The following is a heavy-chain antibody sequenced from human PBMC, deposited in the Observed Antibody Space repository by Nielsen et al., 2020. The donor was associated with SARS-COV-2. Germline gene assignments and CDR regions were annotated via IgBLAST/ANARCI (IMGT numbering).Heavy chain of an antibody. CDR1: GVSIRRDY. J-gene: IGHJ4*02. D-gene: IGHD2-2*01. Sequence: SETLSLTCNVSGVSIRRDYWSWIRQPPGKGLEWIGFVDYSGRTDYNPALKSRVTISVDTAKNQFSLRLTSVSAADTAVYYCTKRGLCSSANCYHHFDSWGLGTLVTVSS. V-gene: IGHV4-59*08. CDR2: VDYSGRT. CDR3: TKRGLCSSANCYHHFDS.